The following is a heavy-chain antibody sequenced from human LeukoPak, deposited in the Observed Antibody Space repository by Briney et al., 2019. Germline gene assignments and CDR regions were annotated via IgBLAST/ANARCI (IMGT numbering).Heavy chain of an antibody. D-gene: IGHD2-2*01. J-gene: IGHJ4*02. CDR3: ARGSWGIPLGYCSSTSCYYYYFDY. CDR1: GFTFSSYS. CDR2: ISSSSYI. V-gene: IGHV3-21*01. Sequence: GGSLRLSCAASGFTFSSYSMNWVRQAPGKGLEWVSSISSSSYIYYADSVKGRFTISRDNAKNSLYLQMNSLRAEDTAVYYCARGSWGIPLGYCSSTSCYYYYFDYWGQGTLVTVSS.